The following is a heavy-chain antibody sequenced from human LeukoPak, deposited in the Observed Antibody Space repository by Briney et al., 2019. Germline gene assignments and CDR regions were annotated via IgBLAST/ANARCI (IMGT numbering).Heavy chain of an antibody. V-gene: IGHV7-4-1*02. CDR3: ARNRISHHMDV. CDR2: IDTNTGNP. CDR1: GYTFTNYA. D-gene: IGHD2-15*01. Sequence: ASVNVSCKASGYTFTNYAMNWVRQAPGQGLECMGWIDTNTGNPTYAQGFTGRFVFSLDTSVSTAYLQISSLKAEDTAVYYCARNRISHHMDVWGKGTTVTVSS. J-gene: IGHJ6*03.